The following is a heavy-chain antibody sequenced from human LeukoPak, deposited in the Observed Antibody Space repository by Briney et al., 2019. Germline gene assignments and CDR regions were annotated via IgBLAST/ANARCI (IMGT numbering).Heavy chain of an antibody. CDR2: ISSGSSHT. J-gene: IGHJ3*01. V-gene: IGHV3-21*01. D-gene: IGHD3-10*01. CDR1: GFTFSSYS. Sequence: GGSLRLSCAASGFTFSSYSMNWVRQAPGKGLEWVSSISSGSSHTYYADSMKGRFTISRDNAKNSLYLQMNSLRAEDTAVYYCARDITMVRGVVWGQGTKVTVSS. CDR3: ARDITMVRGVV.